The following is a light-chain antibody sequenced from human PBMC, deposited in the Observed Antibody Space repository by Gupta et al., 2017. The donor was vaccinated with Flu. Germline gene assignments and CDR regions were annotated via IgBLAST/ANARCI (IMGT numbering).Light chain of an antibody. V-gene: IGKV3-15*01. CDR2: RAV. CDR1: ESVDNN. Sequence: ATLSVSPGDRATLSCRASESVDNNLAWYQQRPGQAPRLLIYRAVTGVTGVPPRFSGSGSDTDFTLTINSRQSEDVAVYYCQQYNSWPPGNFGQGTRVEI. CDR3: QQYNSWPPGN. J-gene: IGKJ2*01.